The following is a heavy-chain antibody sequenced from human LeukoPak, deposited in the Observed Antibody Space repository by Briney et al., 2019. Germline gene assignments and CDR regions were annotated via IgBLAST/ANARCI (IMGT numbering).Heavy chain of an antibody. V-gene: IGHV3-53*01. CDR1: GFTVITND. D-gene: IGHD2-15*01. J-gene: IGHJ4*02. CDR3: ARGVGSVTLFDY. CDR2: LYSDGNT. Sequence: GGSLRLSCAASGFTVITNDMTWVRQAPGKGLEWVSVLYSDGNTKYADSVQGRFTISRDNSKNSLYLQMNSLRAEDTAVYYCARGVGSVTLFDYWGQGTLVTVSS.